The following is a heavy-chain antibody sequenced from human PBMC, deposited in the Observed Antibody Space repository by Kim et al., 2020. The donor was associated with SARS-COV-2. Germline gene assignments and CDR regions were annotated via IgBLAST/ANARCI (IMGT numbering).Heavy chain of an antibody. Sequence: GGSLRLSCVASGFTFSSYWMHWVRQAPGKGLVWVSRVNSDGSSTSYADSVKGRFTISRDNARNTLYLQMNSLRAEDTAVYYCAILSTGTVGANFDYWGRG. CDR3: AILSTGTVGANFDY. CDR1: GFTFSSYW. V-gene: IGHV3-74*01. CDR2: VNSDGSST. J-gene: IGHJ4*02. D-gene: IGHD3-16*01.